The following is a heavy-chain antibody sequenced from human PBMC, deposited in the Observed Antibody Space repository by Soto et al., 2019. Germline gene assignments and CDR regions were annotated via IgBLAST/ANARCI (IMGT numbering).Heavy chain of an antibody. CDR3: VRGGLSGSSWYYFDF. V-gene: IGHV4-34*01. D-gene: IGHD6-13*01. CDR2: VNYGGST. Sequence: QVQLHQWGAGLLKPSETLSLTCAVSGGSFSGYFWGWIRQPPGKGLEWIGEVNYGGSTNYTPSLKGRLTMAVDTYKYQVSLSLTSVTAADTAVYFCVRGGLSGSSWYYFDFWGQGSLVAVSS. J-gene: IGHJ4*02. CDR1: GGSFSGYF.